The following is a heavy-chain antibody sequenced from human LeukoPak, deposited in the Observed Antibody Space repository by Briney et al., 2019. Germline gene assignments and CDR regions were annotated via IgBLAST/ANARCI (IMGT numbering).Heavy chain of an antibody. CDR1: GYIFTSYW. CDR3: ARRKDSYGYPTFDY. J-gene: IGHJ4*02. D-gene: IGHD5-18*01. CDR2: IYPGDSDT. V-gene: IGHV5-51*01. Sequence: GESLKISCKGSGYIFTSYWIGWVRQMPGKGLEGMGIIYPGDSDTRYSPSFQGQVNISADKSISTAYLQWSSLKASDTAMYYCARRKDSYGYPTFDYWGQGTLVTVSS.